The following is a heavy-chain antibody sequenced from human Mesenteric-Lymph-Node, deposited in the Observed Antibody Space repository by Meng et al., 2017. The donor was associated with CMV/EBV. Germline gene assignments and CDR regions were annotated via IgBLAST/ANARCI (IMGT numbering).Heavy chain of an antibody. CDR1: GGSISSGGYY. Sequence: TLSLTCTVSGGSISSGGYYWSWIRQHPGKGLEWIGYIYYSGSTYYNPSLKSRVTISVDTSKNQFSLKLSSVTAADTAVYYCARAPIVSYGMDVWGQGTTVTVSS. CDR3: ARAPIVSYGMDV. V-gene: IGHV4-31*03. CDR2: IYYSGST. J-gene: IGHJ6*02. D-gene: IGHD1-26*01.